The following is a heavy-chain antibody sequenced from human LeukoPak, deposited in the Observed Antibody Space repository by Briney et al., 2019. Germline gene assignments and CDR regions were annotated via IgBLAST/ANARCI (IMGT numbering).Heavy chain of an antibody. Sequence: GGSLRLSCAASGFTFSSYWMSWVRQAPGKRLEWVANIKQDGSEKYYADSVKGRFTISRDNSKNTLYLQMNSLRAEDTAVYHCAKDGRSYSSGWPPFDYWGQGALVTVSS. CDR2: IKQDGSEK. CDR3: AKDGRSYSSGWPPFDY. V-gene: IGHV3-7*01. CDR1: GFTFSSYW. J-gene: IGHJ4*02. D-gene: IGHD6-19*01.